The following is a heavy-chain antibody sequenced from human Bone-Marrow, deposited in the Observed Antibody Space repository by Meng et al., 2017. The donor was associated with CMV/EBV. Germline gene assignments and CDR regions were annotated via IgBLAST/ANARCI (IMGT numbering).Heavy chain of an antibody. CDR1: GGSISSSSYY. D-gene: IGHD2-2*01. CDR3: ARARLRKYQLLNEYFQH. J-gene: IGHJ1*01. CDR2: IYYSGST. Sequence: SETLSLTCTVSGGSISSSSYYWGWIRQPPGKGLEWIGSIYYSGSTYYNPSLKSRVTISVDTSKNQFSLKLSSVTAADTAVYYCARARLRKYQLLNEYFQHWGQGTLVTVSS. V-gene: IGHV4-39*07.